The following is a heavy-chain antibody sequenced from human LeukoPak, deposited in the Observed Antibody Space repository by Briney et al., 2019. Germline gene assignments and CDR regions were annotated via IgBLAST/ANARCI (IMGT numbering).Heavy chain of an antibody. CDR2: INSDGSTT. J-gene: IGHJ4*02. CDR3: VRSLYGSRTVY. Sequence: GGSLRLSCAASGFTSRSYWMHWVRQAPGEGLVWVSRINSDGSTTSYADSVKGRFTVSRDNAKNTLFLQMNSLRAEDTAVYYCVRSLYGSRTVYWGQGTLVTVSS. D-gene: IGHD6-13*01. V-gene: IGHV3-74*01. CDR1: GFTSRSYW.